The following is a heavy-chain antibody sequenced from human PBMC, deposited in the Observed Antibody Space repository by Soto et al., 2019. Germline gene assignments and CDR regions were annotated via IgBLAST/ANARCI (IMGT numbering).Heavy chain of an antibody. CDR2: IYHSGST. CDR1: GGSVSSGSYY. CDR3: ARLSAAWFDP. Sequence: QVQLQESGPGLVKPSETLSLTCTVSGGSVSSGSYYWGWIRQPPGKGLEWIGYIYHSGSTNYNPSLKSRVTISVATSKHQFSLSLTSVTAADTAVYYCARLSAAWFDPWGQGTLVTVAS. D-gene: IGHD6-19*01. J-gene: IGHJ5*02. V-gene: IGHV4-61*01.